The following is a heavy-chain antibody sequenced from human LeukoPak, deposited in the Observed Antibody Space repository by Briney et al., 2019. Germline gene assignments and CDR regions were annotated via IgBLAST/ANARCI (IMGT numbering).Heavy chain of an antibody. Sequence: ASVKVSCKASGYTFTGYYMHWLRQAPGQGLEWMGWINPNSGGTNYAQKFQGRVTMTRDTSISTAYMELSRLRSDDTAVYYCAKDYYGSGSYNDYWGQGTLVTVSS. CDR1: GYTFTGYY. D-gene: IGHD3-10*01. J-gene: IGHJ4*02. V-gene: IGHV1-2*02. CDR2: INPNSGGT. CDR3: AKDYYGSGSYNDY.